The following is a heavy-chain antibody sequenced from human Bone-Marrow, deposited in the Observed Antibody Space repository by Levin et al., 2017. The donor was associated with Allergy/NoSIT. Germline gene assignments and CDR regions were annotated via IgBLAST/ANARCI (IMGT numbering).Heavy chain of an antibody. CDR1: GFTFSSYA. CDR3: AKDGAGSGSYYPSHYYGMDV. Sequence: QSGGSLRLSCAASGFTFSSYAMSWVRQAPGKGLEWVSAISGSGGSSYYADSVKGRFTISRDNSKNTLYLQMNSLRAEDTAVYYCAKDGAGSGSYYPSHYYGMDVWGQGTTVTVSS. J-gene: IGHJ6*02. CDR2: ISGSGGSS. D-gene: IGHD3-10*01. V-gene: IGHV3-23*01.